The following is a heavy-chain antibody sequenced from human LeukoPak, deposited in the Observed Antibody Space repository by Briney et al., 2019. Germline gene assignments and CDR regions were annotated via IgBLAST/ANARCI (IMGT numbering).Heavy chain of an antibody. CDR2: IYSGGST. V-gene: IGHV3-53*01. Sequence: GGSLRLSCAASGFTVSSNYMSWVRQAPGKGLEWVSVIYSGGSTYYADSVKGRFTISRDNSKNTLYLQMNSLRAEDTAVYYCAKGSSSYYFAFDIWGQGTMVTVSS. CDR1: GFTVSSNY. CDR3: AKGSSSYYFAFDI. D-gene: IGHD6-13*01. J-gene: IGHJ3*02.